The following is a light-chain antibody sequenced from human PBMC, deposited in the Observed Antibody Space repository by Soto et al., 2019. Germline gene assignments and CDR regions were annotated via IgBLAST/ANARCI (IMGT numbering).Light chain of an antibody. Sequence: QSALTQPASVSGSPGQSITISCTGTSSDIGKYNYVSWFQQHPAKAPKLIIFEVSTRPSGVSNRFSGSKSGNTASLTISGLQAEDEADYYCSSYTGSNINTVVFGGGTNLTVL. CDR2: EVS. CDR1: SSDIGKYNY. CDR3: SSYTGSNINTVV. J-gene: IGLJ3*02. V-gene: IGLV2-14*01.